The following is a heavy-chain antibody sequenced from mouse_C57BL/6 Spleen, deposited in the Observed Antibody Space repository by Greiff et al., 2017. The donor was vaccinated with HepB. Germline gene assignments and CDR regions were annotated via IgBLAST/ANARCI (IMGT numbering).Heavy chain of an antibody. Sequence: DVKLQESGGDLVKPGGSLKLSCAASGFTFSSSGMSWVRQTPDKRLEWVATISSGGSYTYYPDSVKGRFTISRDTAKNTLYLQMSSLKSEDTAMYYCARRYDYDAFAYWGQGTLVTVSA. D-gene: IGHD2-4*01. CDR3: ARRYDYDAFAY. CDR2: ISSGGSYT. V-gene: IGHV5-6*02. J-gene: IGHJ3*01. CDR1: GFTFSSSG.